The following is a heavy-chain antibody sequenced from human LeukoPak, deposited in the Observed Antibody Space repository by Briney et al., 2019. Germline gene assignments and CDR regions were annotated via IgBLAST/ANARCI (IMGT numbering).Heavy chain of an antibody. CDR2: FSPSGGGT. V-gene: IGHV3-23*01. CDR3: AKSPYCPNDVCRYFDY. CDR1: GFTFTTYH. Sequence: PGVSLTLSCAASGFTFTTYHMSWVRQAPGKGLEWVSAFSPSGGGTYYADSVRGRFPISKYHSRGTVFQQMRSLRAQDWAVYYCAKSPYCPNDVCRYFDYWGQGILVTVSS. J-gene: IGHJ4*02. D-gene: IGHD2-8*01.